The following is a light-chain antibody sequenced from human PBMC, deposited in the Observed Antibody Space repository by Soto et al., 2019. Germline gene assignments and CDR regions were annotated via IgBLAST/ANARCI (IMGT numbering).Light chain of an antibody. V-gene: IGKV1-27*01. CDR3: QQYNSGPWT. CDR2: TAS. CDR1: QGISHY. J-gene: IGKJ1*01. Sequence: DIQMTQSPSSLSASVGDRVTITCRASQGISHYLAWYQQKPGKVPKLLIYTASTLQSGVPSRFSGSESGTDFTLTISSLRPEDVATYYCQQYNSGPWTFGQGTKVEVK.